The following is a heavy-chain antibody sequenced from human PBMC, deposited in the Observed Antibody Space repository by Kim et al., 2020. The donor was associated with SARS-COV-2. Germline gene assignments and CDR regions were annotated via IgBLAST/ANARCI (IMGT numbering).Heavy chain of an antibody. CDR2: IYHSGST. D-gene: IGHD2-15*01. J-gene: IGHJ6*02. Sequence: SETLSLTCAVSGGSISSSNWWSWVRQPPEKGLEWIGEIYHSGSTNYNPSLKSRVTISVDKSKNQFSLKLSSVTAADTAVYYCASTDEVVCSGGSCYENYYGMDVWGQGTTVTVSS. V-gene: IGHV4-4*02. CDR3: ASTDEVVCSGGSCYENYYGMDV. CDR1: GGSISSSNW.